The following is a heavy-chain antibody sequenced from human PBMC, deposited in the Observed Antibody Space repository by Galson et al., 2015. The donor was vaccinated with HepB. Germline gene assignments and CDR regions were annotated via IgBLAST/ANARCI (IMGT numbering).Heavy chain of an antibody. CDR1: GFTFSSFA. CDR2: INSDGSTT. V-gene: IGHV3-74*01. D-gene: IGHD4-11*01. J-gene: IGHJ6*02. CDR3: VKEETALTMFGMDV. Sequence: SLRLSCAASGFTFSSFAITWVRQAPGKGLVWVSHINSDGSTTNYADSAKDRFTITRDNAKNTLYLQMNSLRAEDTAVYYCVKEETALTMFGMDVWGQGTTVTVSS.